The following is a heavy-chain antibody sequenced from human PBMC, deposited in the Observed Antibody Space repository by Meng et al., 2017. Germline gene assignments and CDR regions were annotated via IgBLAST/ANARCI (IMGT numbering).Heavy chain of an antibody. Sequence: GESLKISCAASGFTVSSNYMSWVRQAPGKWLEWVSVIYSGGSTYYADSVKGRFTISRDNSKNTLYLQMDSLRAEDTAVYYCAKSGLSPYCSGGSCYYDAFDIWGQGTMVTVSS. D-gene: IGHD2-15*01. J-gene: IGHJ3*02. CDR1: GFTVSSNY. CDR2: IYSGGST. V-gene: IGHV3-53*01. CDR3: AKSGLSPYCSGGSCYYDAFDI.